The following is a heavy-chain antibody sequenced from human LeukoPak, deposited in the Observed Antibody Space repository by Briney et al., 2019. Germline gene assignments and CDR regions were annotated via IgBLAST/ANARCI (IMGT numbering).Heavy chain of an antibody. Sequence: PSETLSLTCAVYGGSFSGYYWSWIRQPPGKGLEWIGEINHSGSTNYNPSLKSRVTISVDTSKNQFSLELSSVTAADTAVYYCARGRPSLGDYWGQGTLVTVSS. CDR1: GGSFSGYY. D-gene: IGHD3-10*01. CDR2: INHSGST. V-gene: IGHV4-34*01. CDR3: ARGRPSLGDY. J-gene: IGHJ4*02.